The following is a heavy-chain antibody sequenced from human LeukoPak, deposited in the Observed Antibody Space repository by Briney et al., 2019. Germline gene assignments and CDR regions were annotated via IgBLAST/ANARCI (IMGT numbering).Heavy chain of an antibody. V-gene: IGHV4-30-2*01. CDR1: GGSISSGGYS. Sequence: KPSETLSLTCAVSGGSISSGGYSWSWIRQPPGKGLEWIGYIYHSGSTYYNPSLKSRVTISVDRSKNQFSLKLSSVTAADTAVYYCARSPTIQLWPQVFDYWGQGTLVTVSS. J-gene: IGHJ4*02. CDR2: IYHSGST. CDR3: ARSPTIQLWPQVFDY. D-gene: IGHD5-18*01.